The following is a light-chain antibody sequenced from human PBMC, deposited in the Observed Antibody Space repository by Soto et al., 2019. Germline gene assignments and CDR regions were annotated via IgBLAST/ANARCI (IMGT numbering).Light chain of an antibody. Sequence: MRLVQCKYSLSASVPDRVTIPCRASQGIRNDLGWYQQMPGKAPRRLIYLISTLQSGVPARFSGSGSGTEFTLTISSLQPEDFAAYHCPQHTNYPVPFGPVTKVDIK. CDR1: QGIRND. CDR3: PQHTNYPVP. J-gene: IGKJ3*01. CDR2: LIS. V-gene: IGKV1-17*01.